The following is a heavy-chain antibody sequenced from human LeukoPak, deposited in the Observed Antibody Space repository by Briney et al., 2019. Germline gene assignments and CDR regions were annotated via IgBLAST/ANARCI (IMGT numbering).Heavy chain of an antibody. CDR1: GFTVSSNY. CDR2: IYSGGST. Sequence: GGSLRLSCAASGFTVSSNYNSWVRQPPGKGLEWVSVIYSGGSTYYADSVKGRFTSSRDNSKTTLYIQMNSLRAEDTAVYYCARAEGSGYDYYFDYWGQGTLVTVSS. D-gene: IGHD5-12*01. CDR3: ARAEGSGYDYYFDY. V-gene: IGHV3-53*01. J-gene: IGHJ4*02.